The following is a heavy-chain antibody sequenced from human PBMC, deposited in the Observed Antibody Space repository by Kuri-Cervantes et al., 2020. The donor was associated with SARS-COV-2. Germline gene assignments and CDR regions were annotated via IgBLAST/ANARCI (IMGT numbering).Heavy chain of an antibody. V-gene: IGHV3-7*01. CDR3: ARVHKAGATYYYYYMDV. D-gene: IGHD1-26*01. CDR2: IKQDGSEK. Sequence: GESLKISCAASGFTFSSYWMSWVRQAPGKGLEWVANIKQDGSEKYYVDSVKGRSTISRDNAKNSLYLQMNSLRAEDTAVYYCARVHKAGATYYYYYMDVWGKGTTVTVSS. J-gene: IGHJ6*03. CDR1: GFTFSSYW.